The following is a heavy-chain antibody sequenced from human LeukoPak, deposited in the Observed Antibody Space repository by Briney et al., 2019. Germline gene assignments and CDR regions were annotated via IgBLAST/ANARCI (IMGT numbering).Heavy chain of an antibody. CDR3: ARDPNPESSAYYS. CDR2: IQQDGSEK. D-gene: IGHD3-22*01. J-gene: IGHJ4*02. Sequence: GGSLRLSCAASGFTLSSYWMSWVRQAPGKGLEWVANIQQDGSEKYYADSVEGLFTISRDNAKISLYLQMNSLRAEDTAVYYCARDPNPESSAYYSWGQGTLVTVSS. V-gene: IGHV3-7*01. CDR1: GFTLSSYW.